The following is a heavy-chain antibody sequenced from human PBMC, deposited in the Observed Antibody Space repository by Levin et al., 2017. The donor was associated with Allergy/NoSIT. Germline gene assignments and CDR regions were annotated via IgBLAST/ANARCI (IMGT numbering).Heavy chain of an antibody. CDR2: INPNSGVK. CDR3: ARVGKDDSGSYLVY. Sequence: HGERQAHGQGLEWMGRINPNSGVKNYAQKFQGRVTMTRDTSNSTAYMQLSSLRSDDTAVYYCARVGKDDSGSYLVYWGQGTLVTVSS. V-gene: IGHV1-2*06. D-gene: IGHD3-10*01. J-gene: IGHJ4*02.